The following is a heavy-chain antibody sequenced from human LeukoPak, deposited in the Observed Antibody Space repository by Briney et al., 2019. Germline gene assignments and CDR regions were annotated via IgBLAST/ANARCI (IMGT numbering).Heavy chain of an antibody. J-gene: IGHJ3*02. D-gene: IGHD3-22*01. CDR1: GFTVSSNY. CDR3: ASNSPNYYDSSGYLGAGAFDI. CDR2: IYSGGST. V-gene: IGHV3-53*01. Sequence: GGSLRLSCAASGFTVSSNYMSWVRQAPGKGLEWVSVIYSGGSTYYADSVKGRSTISRDNSKNTLYLQMNSLRAEDTAVYYCASNSPNYYDSSGYLGAGAFDIWGQGTMVTVSS.